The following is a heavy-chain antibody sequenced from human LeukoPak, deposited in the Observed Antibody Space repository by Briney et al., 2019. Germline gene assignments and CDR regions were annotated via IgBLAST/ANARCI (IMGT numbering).Heavy chain of an antibody. Sequence: GGSLRLSCAASGFTFSSYWMNWARQAPGKGLEWVAVISYDGSNKYCADSVKGRLTISRDNSKNTLYLQMNSLRAEDTAVYYCALLWGYGDYLFDYWGQGTLVTVSS. CDR1: GFTFSSYW. J-gene: IGHJ4*02. CDR2: ISYDGSNK. D-gene: IGHD4-17*01. V-gene: IGHV3-30-3*01. CDR3: ALLWGYGDYLFDY.